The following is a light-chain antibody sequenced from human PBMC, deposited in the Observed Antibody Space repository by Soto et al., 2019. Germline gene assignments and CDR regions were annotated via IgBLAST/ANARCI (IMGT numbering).Light chain of an antibody. J-gene: IGLJ1*01. CDR3: ISYTVSRSYV. CDR2: SVS. CDR1: NSDIGTYDH. Sequence: QSALTQPASVSGSPGQSITISCSGTNSDIGTYDHVAWFQQFPGKTPKLMIYSVSNRPSGVSYRFSGSKSGNTASLTISGLQAEDEADYYCISYTVSRSYVFGTGTKLIVL. V-gene: IGLV2-14*01.